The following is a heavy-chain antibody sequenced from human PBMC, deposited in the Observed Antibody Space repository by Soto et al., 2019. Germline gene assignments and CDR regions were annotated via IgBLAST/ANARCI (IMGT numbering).Heavy chain of an antibody. J-gene: IGHJ4*02. V-gene: IGHV4-31*03. CDR2: IYYSGST. D-gene: IGHD3-10*01. Sequence: SETLSLTCTVSGGAISCGGYYWSWIRQHPGKGLEWIGYIYYSGSTYYNPSLKSRVTISVDTSKNQFSLKLSSVTAEDTAVYYCARGFKYGSGSSDYWGQGTLVTVSS. CDR3: ARGFKYGSGSSDY. CDR1: GGAISCGGYY.